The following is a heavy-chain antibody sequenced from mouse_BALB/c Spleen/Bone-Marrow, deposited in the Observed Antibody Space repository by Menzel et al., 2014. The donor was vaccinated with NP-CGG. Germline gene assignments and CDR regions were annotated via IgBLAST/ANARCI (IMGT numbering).Heavy chain of an antibody. J-gene: IGHJ3*01. V-gene: IGHV5-9-2*01. CDR2: ISGGGSYT. CDR1: GFTFNSYG. D-gene: IGHD2-4*01. Sequence: EVKLMESGGGLVKSGGSLKLSCAASGFTFNSYGMSWVRQTPEKRLEWVATISGGGSYTFYPDSVKGQFTISRDNAENNLYMQLNMLRTEDTALYYCARHAYYDQTEVSFVYWGQGTLVTVSA. CDR3: ARHAYYDQTEVSFVY.